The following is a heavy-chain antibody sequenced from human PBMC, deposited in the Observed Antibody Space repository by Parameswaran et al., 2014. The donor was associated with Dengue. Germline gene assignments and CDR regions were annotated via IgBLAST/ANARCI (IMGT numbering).Heavy chain of an antibody. CDR2: IYSGGST. Sequence: QMPGKGLEWVSVIYSGGSTYYADSVKGRFTISRDNSKNTLYLQMNSLRAEDTAVYYCAREGYDYYYYYGMDVWGQGTTVTVSS. J-gene: IGHJ6*02. CDR3: AREGYDYYYYYGMDV. D-gene: IGHD5-12*01. V-gene: IGHV3-53*01.